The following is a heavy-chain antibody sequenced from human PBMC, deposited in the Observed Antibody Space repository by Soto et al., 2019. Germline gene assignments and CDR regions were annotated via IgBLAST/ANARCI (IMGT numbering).Heavy chain of an antibody. D-gene: IGHD3-22*01. CDR3: AKDGDSISRNKPLDY. V-gene: IGHV3-23*01. Sequence: GGSRRLSCPASGFTFTIYGMCGVGQAPGKGLEWVSSISVSGDRTFYADSVKGRFTISRDNSRNTLHLQMNSLRAEDTAVYYCAKDGDSISRNKPLDYWGQGTLVTVSS. J-gene: IGHJ4*02. CDR1: GFTFTIYG. CDR2: ISVSGDRT.